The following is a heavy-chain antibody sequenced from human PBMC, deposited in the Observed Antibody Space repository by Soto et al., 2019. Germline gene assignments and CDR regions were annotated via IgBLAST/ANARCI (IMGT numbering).Heavy chain of an antibody. CDR3: AKLGVDTAMVKNHGMDV. V-gene: IGHV3-23*01. J-gene: IGHJ6*02. Sequence: GGSLRLSCAASGFTFSSYAMSWVRQAPGKGLEWVSAISGSGGSTYYADSVKGRFTISRDNSKNTLYLQMNSLRAEDTAVYYCAKLGVDTAMVKNHGMDVWGQWTTVTVSS. D-gene: IGHD5-18*01. CDR2: ISGSGGST. CDR1: GFTFSSYA.